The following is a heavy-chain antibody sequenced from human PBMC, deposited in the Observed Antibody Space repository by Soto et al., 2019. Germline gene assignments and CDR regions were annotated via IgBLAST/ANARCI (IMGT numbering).Heavy chain of an antibody. CDR3: AREQLGANAFDI. V-gene: IGHV3-33*01. CDR2: IWYDGSNK. Sequence: GGSLRLSCAASGFTFSSYGMHWVRQAPGKGLEWVAVIWYDGSNKYYADSVKGRFTISRDNSKNTLYLQMNSLRAEDTAVYYCAREQLGANAFDIWGQGTMVTVSS. J-gene: IGHJ3*02. D-gene: IGHD6-6*01. CDR1: GFTFSSYG.